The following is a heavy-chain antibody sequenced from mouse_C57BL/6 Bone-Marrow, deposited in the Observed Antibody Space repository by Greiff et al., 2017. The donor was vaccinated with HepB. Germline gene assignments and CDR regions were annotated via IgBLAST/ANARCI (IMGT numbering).Heavy chain of an antibody. D-gene: IGHD1-1*01. Sequence: VQLQQSGAELVRPGTSVKVSCKASGYAFTNYLIEWVKQRPGQGLEWIGVINPGSGGTNYNEKFKGKAKLTADKSSSTDYMQLSSLTSEDSAVYFCARSIITTVVDWYFDVWGTGTTVTVSS. CDR2: INPGSGGT. CDR1: GYAFTNYL. V-gene: IGHV1-54*01. J-gene: IGHJ1*03. CDR3: ARSIITTVVDWYFDV.